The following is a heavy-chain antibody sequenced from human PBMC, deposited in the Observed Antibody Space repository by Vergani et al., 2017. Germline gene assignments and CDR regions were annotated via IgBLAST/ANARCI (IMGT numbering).Heavy chain of an antibody. J-gene: IGHJ4*02. CDR3: ARGSIDYGDYAYFDY. V-gene: IGHV4-34*01. CDR2: IYYSGST. Sequence: QVQLQQWGAGLLKPSETLSLTCAVYGGSFSGYYWSWIRQPPGKGLEWIGYIYYSGSTYYNPSLKSRVTISVDTSKNQFSLKLSSVTAADTAVYYCARGSIDYGDYAYFDYWGQGTLVTVSS. CDR1: GGSFSGYY. D-gene: IGHD4-17*01.